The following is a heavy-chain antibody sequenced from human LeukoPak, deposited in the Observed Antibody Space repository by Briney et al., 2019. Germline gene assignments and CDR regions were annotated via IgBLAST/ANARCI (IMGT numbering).Heavy chain of an antibody. D-gene: IGHD1-1*01. Sequence: AETLSLTCAVYGASFSGYYWSWIRQPPGKGLEWIGEINHSGSNNYNPFLKSRVTTSVDTSKSQFTLKMTTVTAADTAVYYCGRKANWRSHYFDYWGQGALVTVSS. CDR1: GASFSGYY. V-gene: IGHV4-34*01. CDR2: INHSGSN. J-gene: IGHJ4*02. CDR3: GRKANWRSHYFDY.